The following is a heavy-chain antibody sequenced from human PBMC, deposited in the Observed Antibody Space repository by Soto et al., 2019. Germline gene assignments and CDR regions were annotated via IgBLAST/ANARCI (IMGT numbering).Heavy chain of an antibody. CDR2: INSESAGETA. CDR3: AIKACMNRDSSTSSDS. D-gene: IGHD2-8*01. V-gene: IGHV3-15*01. Sequence: WGSLRLSWVGSGLTFSNVWMTWVRQAPGKGLEWVGRINSESAGETADVAAPVKERFTISRDESKNTVFLEMKSLKSEDTALYDCAIKACMNRDSSTSSDSRGRGTLVTVSS. CDR1: GLTFSNVW. J-gene: IGHJ4*02.